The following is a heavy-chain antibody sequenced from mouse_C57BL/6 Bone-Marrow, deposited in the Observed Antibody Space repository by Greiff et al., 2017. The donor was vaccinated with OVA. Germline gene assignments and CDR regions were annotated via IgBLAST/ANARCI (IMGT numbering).Heavy chain of an antibody. V-gene: IGHV1-39*01. CDR1: GYSFTDYN. D-gene: IGHD2-2*01. J-gene: IGHJ3*01. Sequence: VQLQQSGPELVKPGASVKISCKASGYSFTDYNMNWVQQSNGKSLEWIGVINPNYGTTSYNQQFTVQATLTVDKYSSTAYMQLNSLTSEDSAVYYCARAGEMVTTAYWGQGTLVTVSA. CDR3: ARAGEMVTTAY. CDR2: INPNYGTT.